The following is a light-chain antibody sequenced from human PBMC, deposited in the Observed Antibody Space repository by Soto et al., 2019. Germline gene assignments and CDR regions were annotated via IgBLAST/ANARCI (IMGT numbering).Light chain of an antibody. V-gene: IGLV2-23*02. CDR2: EVS. CDR1: SSDVGSYNL. Sequence: SALTQPAYVSGAPGQSITISCTGTSSDVGSYNLVSWYQQHPGKAPKLMIYEVSKRPSGVSNRFSGSKSGNTASLTISGLQAEDEADYYCCSYAGSSTFLYVFGTGTKVTVL. CDR3: CSYAGSSTFLYV. J-gene: IGLJ1*01.